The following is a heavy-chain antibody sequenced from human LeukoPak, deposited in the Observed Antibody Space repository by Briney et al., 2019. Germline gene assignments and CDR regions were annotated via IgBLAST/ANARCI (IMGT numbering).Heavy chain of an antibody. V-gene: IGHV4-59*01. CDR2: VSHSGFNKSNGDIT. CDR3: ARVRSYYGSVTGKSYYFDY. Sequence: SGTLSLTCTVSGGSISKDYWSWIRQPPGKGLEWVGYVSHSGFNKSNGDITVYNPSLESRVTTSRDTSKNQFSLKLSSVTAADTAVYYCARVRSYYGSVTGKSYYFDYWGQGTLVTVSS. CDR1: GGSISKDY. J-gene: IGHJ4*02. D-gene: IGHD3-10*01.